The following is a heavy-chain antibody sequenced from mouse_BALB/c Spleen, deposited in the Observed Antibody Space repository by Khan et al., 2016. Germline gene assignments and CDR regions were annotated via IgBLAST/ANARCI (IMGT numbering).Heavy chain of an antibody. CDR1: GYTFTSYG. J-gene: IGHJ1*01. CDR3: AREGGTTVVAPGFCDV. D-gene: IGHD1-1*02. Sequence: QIQLVQSGPDLKKHGETVKISCKASGYTFTSYGMNWVKQAPGKGLKWMGWIDTYSGETKYADDFKGRFVFSLETSASTAYLQINNLKNEDMAIYFCAREGGTTVVAPGFCDVWGAGTTVTVSS. CDR2: IDTYSGET. V-gene: IGHV9-1*02.